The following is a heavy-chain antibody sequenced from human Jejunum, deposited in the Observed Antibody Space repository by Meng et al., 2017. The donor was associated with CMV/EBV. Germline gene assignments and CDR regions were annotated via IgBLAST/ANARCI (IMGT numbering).Heavy chain of an antibody. CDR1: SYA. Sequence: SYAVRWLRGATGNGLAWVSVIGTAGDTYYAGSVKGRFTISRENAKNSLYLQMNSLTAGDTAVYYCARDAGYSTSVGYSYYNGMDVWGQGTTVTVSS. CDR3: ARDAGYSTSVGYSYYNGMDV. CDR2: IGTAGDT. D-gene: IGHD6-13*01. V-gene: IGHV3-13*01. J-gene: IGHJ6*02.